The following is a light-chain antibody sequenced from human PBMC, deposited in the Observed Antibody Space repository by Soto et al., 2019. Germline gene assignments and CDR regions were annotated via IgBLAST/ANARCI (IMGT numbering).Light chain of an antibody. CDR1: QSVGSY. CDR2: DAS. V-gene: IGKV3-11*01. J-gene: IGKJ4*01. Sequence: EIVLTPSPVTLSLSPGERATLSRRASQSVGSYLAWYQQKPGQAPRLLIYDASNRATGIPARFSGSGSGTDFTLTISSLEPEDFAVYYCQQRSNWPPLTFGGGTKVDIK. CDR3: QQRSNWPPLT.